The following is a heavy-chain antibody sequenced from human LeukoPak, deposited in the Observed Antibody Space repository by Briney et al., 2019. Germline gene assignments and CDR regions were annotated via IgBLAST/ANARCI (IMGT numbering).Heavy chain of an antibody. CDR2: ISWNSGSI. D-gene: IGHD6-13*01. V-gene: IGHV3-9*03. Sequence: GRSLRLSCAASGFTLDDYAMHWVRQAPGKGLEWVSGISWNSGSIGYADSVKGRFTISRDNAKNSLYLQMNSLRAEDMALYYCAKDMGSSWYSTTLGYWGQGTLVTVSS. CDR1: GFTLDDYA. CDR3: AKDMGSSWYSTTLGY. J-gene: IGHJ4*02.